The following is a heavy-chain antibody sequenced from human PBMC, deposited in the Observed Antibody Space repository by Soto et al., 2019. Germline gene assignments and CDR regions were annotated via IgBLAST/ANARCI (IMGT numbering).Heavy chain of an antibody. Sequence: EPQLVESGGGLGQPGRSLRLSCIASGFTFDDYTMHWVRQIPGKGLEWVSGISWNSGKIGYADSVQGRFTISRDNAKNSLFLQMNSLRAEDTALYYCAKDLDVNYAYGMDVWGQGTTVTVS. CDR3: AKDLDVNYAYGMDV. CDR1: GFTFDDYT. CDR2: ISWNSGKI. J-gene: IGHJ6*02. V-gene: IGHV3-9*01.